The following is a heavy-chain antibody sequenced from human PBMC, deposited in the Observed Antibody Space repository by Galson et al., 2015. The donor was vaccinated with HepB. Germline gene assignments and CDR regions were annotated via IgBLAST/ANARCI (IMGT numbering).Heavy chain of an antibody. J-gene: IGHJ4*02. V-gene: IGHV3-30-3*01. CDR3: ARDRGGGFLESYLGFDY. CDR1: GFTFSSYA. Sequence: SLRLSCAASGFTFSSYAMHWVRQAPGEGLEWVAVISYDGSNKYYADSVKGRFTISRDNSKNTLYLQMNSLRAEDTAVYYCARDRGGGFLESYLGFDYWGQGTLVTVSS. CDR2: ISYDGSNK. D-gene: IGHD3-3*01.